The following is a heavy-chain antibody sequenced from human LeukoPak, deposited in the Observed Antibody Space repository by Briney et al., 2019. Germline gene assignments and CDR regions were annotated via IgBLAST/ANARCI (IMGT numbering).Heavy chain of an antibody. CDR1: GYTFTSYG. J-gene: IGHJ3*02. CDR2: ISAYNGNT. D-gene: IGHD2-15*01. V-gene: IGHV1-18*01. CDR3: ARDYQAYCSGGSCYSRGFDI. Sequence: ASVKVSCRASGYTFTSYGISWVRQAPGQGLDWMGWISAYNGNTNYAQKLQGRVTMTTDTSTSTAYMELRTLRSDDTAVYYCARDYQAYCSGGSCYSRGFDIWGQETMVTVSS.